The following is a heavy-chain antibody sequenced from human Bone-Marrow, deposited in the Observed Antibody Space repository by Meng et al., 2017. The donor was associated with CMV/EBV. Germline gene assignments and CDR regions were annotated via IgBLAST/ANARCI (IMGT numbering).Heavy chain of an antibody. V-gene: IGHV4-31*03. CDR2: IYYSGST. J-gene: IGHJ4*02. CDR3: ARSGGTTVANFDY. Sequence: SETLSLTCTVSGGSISSGGYYWSWIRQHPGKGLEWIGYIYYSGSTYYNQSLKSRVTISVDTSKNQFSLKLSSVTAADTAVYYCARSGGTTVANFDYWGQGTLVTVSS. CDR1: GGSISSGGYY. D-gene: IGHD1-1*01.